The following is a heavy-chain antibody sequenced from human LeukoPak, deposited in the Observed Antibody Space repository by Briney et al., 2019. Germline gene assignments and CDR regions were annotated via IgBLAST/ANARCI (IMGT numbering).Heavy chain of an antibody. CDR2: IKEDGSEK. V-gene: IGHV3-7*05. CDR1: GFTFNIYW. CDR3: ARVSVIWNAFDI. Sequence: PGGSLRLSCAASGFTFNIYWMSWDRQAPGKGLEWVANIKEDGSEKYYEDSVKGRFTISRDNAQKSLYLQMNSLRAEDTAVFYCARVSVIWNAFDIWGQGTMVTVSS. J-gene: IGHJ3*02. D-gene: IGHD3-16*02.